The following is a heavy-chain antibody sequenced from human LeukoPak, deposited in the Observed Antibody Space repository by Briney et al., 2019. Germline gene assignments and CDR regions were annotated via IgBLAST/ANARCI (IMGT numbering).Heavy chain of an antibody. CDR3: ARGQSPSYYDMDV. J-gene: IGHJ6*02. CDR1: GFTFSSYG. V-gene: IGHV3-33*01. CDR2: IWYDGSNK. Sequence: PGGSLRLSCAASGFTFSSYGMHWVRQAPGKGLEWVAVIWYDGSNKYYADSVKGRFTISRDNSKNTLYLQMNSLRAEDTAVYHCARGQSPSYYDMDVWGQGTTVTVSS. D-gene: IGHD6-19*01.